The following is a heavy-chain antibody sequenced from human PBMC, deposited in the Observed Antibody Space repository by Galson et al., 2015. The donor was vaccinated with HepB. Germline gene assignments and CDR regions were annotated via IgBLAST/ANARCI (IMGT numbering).Heavy chain of an antibody. J-gene: IGHJ4*02. Sequence: SLRLSCAASGFTFSSYGMHWVRQAPGKGLEWVSVIYSGSSTYYADSVKGRFTISRDNSKNTLYLQMNSLRAEDTAVYYCARDGPGYNRGYWGQGTLVTVSS. CDR1: GFTFSSYG. CDR3: ARDGPGYNRGY. CDR2: IYSGSST. V-gene: IGHV3-NL1*01. D-gene: IGHD5-24*01.